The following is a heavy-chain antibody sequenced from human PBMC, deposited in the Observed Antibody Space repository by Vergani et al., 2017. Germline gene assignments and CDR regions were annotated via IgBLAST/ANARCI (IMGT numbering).Heavy chain of an antibody. CDR3: ARPGGYCTSGVCYFYYGMDV. D-gene: IGHD2-8*01. J-gene: IGHJ6*02. CDR1: GFTFSSYE. Sequence: EVQLVESGGGLVQPGGSLRLSCAASGFTFSSYEMNWVRQAPGKGLEWVSYISSSGSTIYYADSVKGRFTISRDNAKNSLYLQMNSLRAEDTAVYYCARPGGYCTSGVCYFYYGMDVWGQGTTVTVSS. V-gene: IGHV3-48*03. CDR2: ISSSGSTI.